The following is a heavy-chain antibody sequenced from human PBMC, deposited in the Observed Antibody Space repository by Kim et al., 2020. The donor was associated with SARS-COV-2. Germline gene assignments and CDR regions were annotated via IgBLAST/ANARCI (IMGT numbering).Heavy chain of an antibody. J-gene: IGHJ5*02. CDR3: AREGGCSSTSCIALNWFDP. V-gene: IGHV3-48*02. CDR1: GFTFSSYS. Sequence: GGSLRLSCAASGFTFSSYSMNWVRQAPGKGLEWVSYISSSSSTIYYADSVKGRFTISRDNAKNSLYLQMNSLRDEDTAVYYCAREGGCSSTSCIALNWFDPWGQGTLVTVSS. CDR2: ISSSSSTI. D-gene: IGHD2-2*01.